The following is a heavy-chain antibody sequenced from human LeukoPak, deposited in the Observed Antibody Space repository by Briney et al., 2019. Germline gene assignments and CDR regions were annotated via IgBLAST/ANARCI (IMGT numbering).Heavy chain of an antibody. D-gene: IGHD5-18*01. CDR2: ISAYNGNT. J-gene: IGHJ3*02. Sequence: ASVKVSCKASGYTFTSYGISWVRQAPGQGLEGMGWISAYNGNTNYAQKLQGRVTMTTDTSTSTAYMELRSLRSDDTAVYYCARDIPFVDTAMKAFDIWGQGTMVTVSS. CDR1: GYTFTSYG. V-gene: IGHV1-18*01. CDR3: ARDIPFVDTAMKAFDI.